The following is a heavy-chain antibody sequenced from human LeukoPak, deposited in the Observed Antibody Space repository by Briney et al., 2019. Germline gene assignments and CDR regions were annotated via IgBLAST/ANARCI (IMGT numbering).Heavy chain of an antibody. CDR3: ARSMIVGGKFDY. CDR1: GYTFTSFG. D-gene: IGHD3-22*01. V-gene: IGHV1-18*01. J-gene: IGHJ4*02. Sequence: ASVKVSCTDSGYTFTSFGISRVRQAPGQGLEWMGWISAYNANTNFAQNLQGRVTITADKSTSTAYMELSSLRSEDTAVYYCARSMIVGGKFDYWGQGTLVTVSS. CDR2: ISAYNANT.